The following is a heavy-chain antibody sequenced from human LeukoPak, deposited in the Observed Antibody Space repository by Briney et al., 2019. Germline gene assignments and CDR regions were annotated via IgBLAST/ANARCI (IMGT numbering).Heavy chain of an antibody. CDR3: AKDRDSTSSRSTYFDS. CDR2: ISGSGGGT. V-gene: IGHV3-23*01. CDR1: GFTFSNYA. J-gene: IGHJ4*02. Sequence: PGGSLRLSCAASGFTFSNYAMSWVRQAPGKGLEWVSGISGSGGGTYYADSVKGRLTISRDNSKSTLYLQMNSLRAEDTALYYCAKDRDSTSSRSTYFDSWGQGTLVSVSS. D-gene: IGHD1-1*01.